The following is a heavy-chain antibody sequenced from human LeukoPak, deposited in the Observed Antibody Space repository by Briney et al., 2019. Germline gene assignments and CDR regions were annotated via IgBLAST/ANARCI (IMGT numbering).Heavy chain of an antibody. CDR2: IYYSGST. CDR3: ARVVGWELRSDYFDY. Sequence: PSETLSLTCTVSGGPISSYYWSWIRQPPGKGLEWIGYIYYSGSTNYNPSLKSRVTISVDTSKNQFSLKLSSVTAADTAVYYCARVVGWELRSDYFDYWGQGTLVTVSS. D-gene: IGHD1-26*01. CDR1: GGPISSYY. J-gene: IGHJ4*02. V-gene: IGHV4-59*01.